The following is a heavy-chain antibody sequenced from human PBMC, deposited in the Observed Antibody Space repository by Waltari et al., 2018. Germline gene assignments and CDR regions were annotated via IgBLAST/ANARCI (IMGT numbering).Heavy chain of an antibody. J-gene: IGHJ4*02. CDR3: ASGGRQLERRPLQDPTQRDY. D-gene: IGHD1-1*01. Sequence: QVQLQQWGAGLLKPSETLSLTCAVYGGSFSGYYWSGIRQPPGKGLEWIGEINHSGSTNYNPSLKSRVTISVDTSKNQFSLKLSSVTAADTAVYYCASGGRQLERRPLQDPTQRDYWGQGTLVTVSS. CDR2: INHSGST. CDR1: GGSFSGYY. V-gene: IGHV4-34*01.